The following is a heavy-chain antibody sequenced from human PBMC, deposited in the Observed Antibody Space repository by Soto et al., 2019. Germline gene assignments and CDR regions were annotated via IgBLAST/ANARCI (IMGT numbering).Heavy chain of an antibody. CDR1: GASISSYY. J-gene: IGHJ4*02. Sequence: SETLSLTCTVSGASISSYYWSWIRQPPGKGLEWIGYIYYSGSTNYNPSLKSRVTMSIDTSKNQFSLKLSSVTAADTAVYYCASGYTKPDFDYWGQGTLVTVSS. CDR3: ASGYTKPDFDY. V-gene: IGHV4-59*01. D-gene: IGHD5-12*01. CDR2: IYYSGST.